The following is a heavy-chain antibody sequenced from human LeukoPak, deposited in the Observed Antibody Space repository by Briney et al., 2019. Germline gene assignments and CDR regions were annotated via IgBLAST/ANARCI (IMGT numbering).Heavy chain of an antibody. CDR2: IYYSGST. CDR3: ARRPARLAYCGGDCYSNAFDI. J-gene: IGHJ3*02. Sequence: PSETLSLTCTVAGGSISSYYWSWIRQPPGKGLEWIGYIYYSGSTNYDPSLKSRVTISVDTSKNQFSLKLSSVTAADTAVYYCARRPARLAYCGGDCYSNAFDIWGQGTMVTVSS. V-gene: IGHV4-59*08. CDR1: GGSISSYY. D-gene: IGHD2-21*02.